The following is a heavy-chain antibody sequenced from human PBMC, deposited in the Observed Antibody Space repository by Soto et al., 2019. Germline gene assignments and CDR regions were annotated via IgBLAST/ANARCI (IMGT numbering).Heavy chain of an antibody. CDR2: ISYSGST. J-gene: IGHJ4*02. D-gene: IGHD6-19*01. V-gene: IGHV4-59*08. CDR1: GGSLSNYY. CDR3: ARLSGSGWYTAAY. Sequence: QVQLQESGPGLVKPSETLSLTCTVSGGSLSNYYWSWIRQPPGKGLEWIGYISYSGSTNYNPSLKSRVNTSIDTSNSQFSLKLTSVTAADAAVYYCARLSGSGWYTAAYWGQGTLVTVSS.